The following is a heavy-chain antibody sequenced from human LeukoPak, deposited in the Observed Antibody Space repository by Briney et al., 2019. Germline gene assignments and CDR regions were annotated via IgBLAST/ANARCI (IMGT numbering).Heavy chain of an antibody. V-gene: IGHV4-59*10. CDR2: IYTTGTT. Sequence: KPSETLSLTCGVSGGSINSYYWGWVRQPAGKGLEWIGRIYTTGTTNYSPSLKSRLTMSLDTSKNHFSLKLRSVTAADTAVYYCGRQGYTAGYYFADYWSQGTLVTVSS. D-gene: IGHD3-10*01. CDR3: GRQGYTAGYYFADY. J-gene: IGHJ4*02. CDR1: GGSINSYY.